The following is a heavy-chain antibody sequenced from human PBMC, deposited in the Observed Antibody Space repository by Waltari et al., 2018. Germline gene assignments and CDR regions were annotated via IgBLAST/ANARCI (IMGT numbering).Heavy chain of an antibody. CDR1: GGSISSGGYY. CDR2: IYYSGST. V-gene: IGHV4-31*03. Sequence: QVQLQESGPGLVKPSQTLSLTCTVSGGSISSGGYYWSWIHQHPGKGLEWIGYIYYSGSTYYNPSLKSRVTISVDTSKNQFSLKLSSVTAADTAVYYCSIAVAGSIAPAFDIWGQGTMVTVSS. CDR3: SIAVAGSIAPAFDI. J-gene: IGHJ3*02. D-gene: IGHD6-19*01.